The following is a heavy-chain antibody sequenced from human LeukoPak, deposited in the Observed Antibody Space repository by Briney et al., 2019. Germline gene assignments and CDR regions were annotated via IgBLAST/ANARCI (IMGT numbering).Heavy chain of an antibody. Sequence: GASVKVSCKASGYXFTGYYIHWVRQAPGQGLEWMGWINPNSGGTNYAQKFQGGVTMTRDTSITTASMELSRLRSDDTAVFFCAGSSGYDPRDAFDIWGQGTMVTVSS. V-gene: IGHV1-2*02. J-gene: IGHJ3*02. D-gene: IGHD5-12*01. CDR2: INPNSGGT. CDR3: AGSSGYDPRDAFDI. CDR1: GYXFTGYY.